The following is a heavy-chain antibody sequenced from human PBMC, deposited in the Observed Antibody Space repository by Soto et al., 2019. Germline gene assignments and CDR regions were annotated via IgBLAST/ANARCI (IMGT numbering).Heavy chain of an antibody. CDR1: GFTFSSYG. D-gene: IGHD5-18*01. V-gene: IGHV3-30*18. Sequence: GGSLRLSCAASGFTFSSYGMHWVRQAPGKGLEWVAVISYDGSNKYYADSVKGRFTISRDNSKNTLYLQMNSLRAEDTAVYYCAKDALRFMVSRVYTAAPDGYWGQGTLVTVSS. CDR3: AKDALRFMVSRVYTAAPDGY. J-gene: IGHJ4*02. CDR2: ISYDGSNK.